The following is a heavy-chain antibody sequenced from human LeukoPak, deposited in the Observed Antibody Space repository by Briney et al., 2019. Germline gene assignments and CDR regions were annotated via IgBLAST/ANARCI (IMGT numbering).Heavy chain of an antibody. CDR3: ARLSAMLRGPEPFYYFEH. V-gene: IGHV3-48*01. Sequence: GGSLRLSCAASGFTFSSYTMNWVRQAPGKGLEWVSYIGSTSSTIYYADPVKGRFTISGDNAKNSLYLQMKSLRAEDTAMYYCARLSAMLRGPEPFYYFEHWGQGTLVTVSS. D-gene: IGHD3-10*01. J-gene: IGHJ4*01. CDR2: IGSTSSTI. CDR1: GFTFSSYT.